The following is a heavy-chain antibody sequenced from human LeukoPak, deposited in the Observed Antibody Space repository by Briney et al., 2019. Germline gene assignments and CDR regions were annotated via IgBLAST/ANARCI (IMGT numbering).Heavy chain of an antibody. CDR2: IYPGDSDT. D-gene: IGHD3-22*01. J-gene: IGHJ6*03. Sequence: GESLKISCKGSGYSFTSYWIGWVRQMPGKSLEWMGIIYPGDSDTRYSPSFQGQVTISADKSISTAYLQWSSLKASDTAMYYCARHIGSYYDSSGYPYYYYYYMDVWGKGTTVTVSS. V-gene: IGHV5-51*01. CDR3: ARHIGSYYDSSGYPYYYYYYMDV. CDR1: GYSFTSYW.